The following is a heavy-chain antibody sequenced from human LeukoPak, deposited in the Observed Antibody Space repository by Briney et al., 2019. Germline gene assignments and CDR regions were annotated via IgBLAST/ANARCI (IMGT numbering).Heavy chain of an antibody. V-gene: IGHV3-23*03. J-gene: IGHJ4*02. CDR2: VNRDGTGT. Sequence: GGSLRLSCVASGFSFSDYAMRWVRQAPGKGLEWVSSVNRDGTGTYYAPSVRGRFTISRDNSRSTVFLQLNSLRAEDSAIYYCAKGMSSPLWYFHYWGQGILVAVSP. CDR1: GFSFSDYA. CDR3: AKGMSSPLWYFHY. D-gene: IGHD3-10*01.